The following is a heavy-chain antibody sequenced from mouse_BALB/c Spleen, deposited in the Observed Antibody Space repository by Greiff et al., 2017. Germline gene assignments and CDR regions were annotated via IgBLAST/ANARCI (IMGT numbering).Heavy chain of an antibody. J-gene: IGHJ2*01. CDR1: GYTFTSYW. D-gene: IGHD1-1*01. CDR2: IYPGNSDT. CDR3: ARSTGGTDYFDY. V-gene: IGHV1-5*01. Sequence: EVQLQQSGTVLARPGASVKMSCKASGYTFTSYWMHWVKQRPGQGLEWIGAIYPGNSDTSYNQKFKGKAKLTAVTSTSTAYMQLSSLTSEDSAVYYCARSTGGTDYFDYWGQGTTLTVSS.